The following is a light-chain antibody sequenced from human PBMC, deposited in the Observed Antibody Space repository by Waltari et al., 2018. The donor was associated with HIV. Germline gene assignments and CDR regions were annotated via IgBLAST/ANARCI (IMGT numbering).Light chain of an antibody. J-gene: IGLJ2*01. V-gene: IGLV1-47*01. CDR1: YSNLGRNI. CDR2: RNN. Sequence: QSVLTLPPSASRTPGPRVTISCSGSYSNLGRNILYCYQQLPGMAPRLFIFRNNQRPSGVPDRFSGSKSGTSASLAISGLRSEDEADYYCATWGDSLSGPVVFGGGTKVTVL. CDR3: ATWGDSLSGPVV.